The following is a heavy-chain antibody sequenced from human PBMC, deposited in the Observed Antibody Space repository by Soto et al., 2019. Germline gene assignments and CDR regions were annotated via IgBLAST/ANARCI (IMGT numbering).Heavy chain of an antibody. CDR2: ISAYNGNT. D-gene: IGHD3-16*01. Sequence: ASVKVSCKASGYTFTSYGISWVRQAPGQGLEWMGWISAYNGNTNYAQKLQGRVTMTTDTSTSTAYMELSSLRSDDTAIYYCARMETFGSLNWFDPWGQGTLVTVSS. CDR1: GYTFTSYG. CDR3: ARMETFGSLNWFDP. V-gene: IGHV1-18*01. J-gene: IGHJ5*02.